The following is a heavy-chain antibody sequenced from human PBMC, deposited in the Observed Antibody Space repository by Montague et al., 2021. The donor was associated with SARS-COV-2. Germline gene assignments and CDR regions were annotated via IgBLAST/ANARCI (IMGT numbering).Heavy chain of an antibody. V-gene: IGHV3-23*03. CDR1: GFTFSNYA. Sequence: SLILSCAASGFTFSNYAMSWVRQAPGKGLEWVSVIYSGGSSTYYXYSLKVRFTISRDNSKNTLYLQMNSLRAEDTAVYYCAKDPHYDFWSGYYFDYWGQGTLVTVSS. D-gene: IGHD3-3*01. CDR2: IYSGGSST. CDR3: AKDPHYDFWSGYYFDY. J-gene: IGHJ4*02.